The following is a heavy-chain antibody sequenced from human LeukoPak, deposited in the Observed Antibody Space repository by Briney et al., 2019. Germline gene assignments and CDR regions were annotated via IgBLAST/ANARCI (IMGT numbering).Heavy chain of an antibody. D-gene: IGHD1-26*01. CDR1: GCTFSGYY. J-gene: IGHJ3*02. V-gene: IGHV3-11*04. CDR2: ISSSGSTI. CDR3: AAIVTFDAFDI. Sequence: GGTLRLSCTASGCTFSGYYMSWIRQAPGKGLEWVSYISSSGSTIYYADSVKGRFTISRDNAKNSLYLQMNSLRAEDTAVYYCAAIVTFDAFDIWGQGTMVTVSS.